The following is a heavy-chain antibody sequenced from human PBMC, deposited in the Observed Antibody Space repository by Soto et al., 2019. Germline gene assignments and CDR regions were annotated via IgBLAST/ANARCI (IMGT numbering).Heavy chain of an antibody. CDR3: ASLLISSGYSYYYYGMDV. J-gene: IGHJ6*02. CDR1: GGTFSSYA. CDR2: IIPIFGTA. V-gene: IGHV1-69*13. Sequence: ASVKVSCKASGGTFSSYAISWVRQAPGQGLEWMGGIIPIFGTANYAQKFQGRVTITADESTSTAYMELSSLRSEDTAAYYCASLLISSGYSYYYYGMDVWGQGTTVTVSS. D-gene: IGHD3-3*01.